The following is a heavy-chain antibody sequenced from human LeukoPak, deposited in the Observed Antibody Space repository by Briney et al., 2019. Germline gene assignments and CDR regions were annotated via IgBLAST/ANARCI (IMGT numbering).Heavy chain of an antibody. Sequence: GGSLRLSCSASGFPFSSYWMHWVRQAPGKGLVWVSRMNSDGSSTSYAASVKGRFTISRDNSKNTVYLQMNSLRAEDTAVYYCARDYCRTTSCLESWGQGTLVTVSS. CDR1: GFPFSSYW. CDR2: MNSDGSST. D-gene: IGHD2-2*01. CDR3: ARDYCRTTSCLES. J-gene: IGHJ4*02. V-gene: IGHV3-74*01.